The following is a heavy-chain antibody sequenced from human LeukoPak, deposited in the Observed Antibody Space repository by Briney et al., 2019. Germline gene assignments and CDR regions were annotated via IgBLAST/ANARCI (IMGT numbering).Heavy chain of an antibody. J-gene: IGHJ4*02. CDR3: ARDLYYDSPTFCY. V-gene: IGHV3-21*01. Sequence: GGSLRLSCAAPGFTFSSYSMNWVRQVPGKGLEWVSSISSSSSYIYYADSVKGRFTISRDNAKNSLYLQMNSLRAEDTAVYYCARDLYYDSPTFCYWGQGTLVTVSS. CDR1: GFTFSSYS. CDR2: ISSSSSYI. D-gene: IGHD3-22*01.